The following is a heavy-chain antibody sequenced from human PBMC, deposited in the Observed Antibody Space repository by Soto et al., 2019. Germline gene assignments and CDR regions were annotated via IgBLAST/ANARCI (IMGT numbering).Heavy chain of an antibody. J-gene: IGHJ5*02. Sequence: QVQLVESGGGVVQPGSSLRLSCTASGFTFSRYAMNWVRQAPGKGLEWVAVISYDGSKTSYAESAQGPFTVSRDNSKNTVFLQLNSLRTDDTAVYYCEKDKQQVAVSHWFDPWGQGTLVAVSS. CDR3: EKDKQQVAVSHWFDP. V-gene: IGHV3-30*18. D-gene: IGHD6-13*01. CDR1: GFTFSRYA. CDR2: ISYDGSKT.